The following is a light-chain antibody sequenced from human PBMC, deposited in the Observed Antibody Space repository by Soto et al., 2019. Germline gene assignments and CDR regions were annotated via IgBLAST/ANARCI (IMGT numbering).Light chain of an antibody. CDR3: QQYGSSPPMYT. Sequence: EIVLTQSPGTLSLSPGERATLSCRASQSVRSTYLAWYQQKPGQPPRLLIYDVSSRATGIPDRFSGSGSGTDFTLTISRLEPEDFAVYYCQQYGSSPPMYTFGQGTK. CDR2: DVS. V-gene: IGKV3-20*01. J-gene: IGKJ2*01. CDR1: QSVRSTY.